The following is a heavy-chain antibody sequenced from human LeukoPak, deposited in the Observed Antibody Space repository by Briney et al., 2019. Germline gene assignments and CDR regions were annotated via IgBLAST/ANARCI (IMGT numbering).Heavy chain of an antibody. V-gene: IGHV3-30*18. J-gene: IGHJ3*02. CDR1: GFTFSSSG. CDR2: ISYDGSNK. Sequence: GRSLRLSCAASGFTFSSSGMHWVRQAPSKGLEWVAIISYDGSNKYYADSVKGRFTISRDNSKNTLYLQMNSLRAEDTAVYYCAKRLINSRAFDIWGQGTMVSVSS. D-gene: IGHD2/OR15-2a*01. CDR3: AKRLINSRAFDI.